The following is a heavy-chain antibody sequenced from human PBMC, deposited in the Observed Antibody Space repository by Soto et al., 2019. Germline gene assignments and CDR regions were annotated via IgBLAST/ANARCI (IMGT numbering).Heavy chain of an antibody. CDR3: ARDLIAVAGYNWFDP. D-gene: IGHD6-19*01. CDR1: GASIDSSAYY. CDR2: IFYSGTT. Sequence: SETLSLTCSVSGASIDSSAYYWAWIRQPPGKGLEWIGGIFYSGTTNYNPSLKSRVTISVDTSKNQFSLKLSSVTAADTAVYYCARDLIAVAGYNWFDPWGQGTLVTV. V-gene: IGHV4-39*07. J-gene: IGHJ5*02.